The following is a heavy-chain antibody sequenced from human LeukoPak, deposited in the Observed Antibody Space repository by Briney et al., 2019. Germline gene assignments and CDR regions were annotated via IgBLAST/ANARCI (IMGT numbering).Heavy chain of an antibody. CDR1: GFTFSSYS. CDR2: ISSSSSYI. J-gene: IGHJ4*02. D-gene: IGHD6-19*01. V-gene: IGHV3-21*01. Sequence: GGSLRLSCAASGFTFSSYSMNWVRQAPGKGLEWVSSISSSSSYIYYADSVKGRFTISRDDAKNSLYLQMNSLRAEDTAVYYCARGAVAGSGDYWGQGTLVTVSS. CDR3: ARGAVAGSGDY.